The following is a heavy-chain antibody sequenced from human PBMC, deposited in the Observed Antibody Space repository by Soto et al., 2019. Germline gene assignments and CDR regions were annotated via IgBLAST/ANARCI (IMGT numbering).Heavy chain of an antibody. Sequence: PSETLSLTCTVSGGSISSSSYYWGWIRQPPGKGLEWIGSIYYSGSTYYNPSLKSRVTISVDTSKNQFSLKLSSVTAADTAVYSGARLSSDSSSWASNWFDPCGQGTLVTVS. CDR3: ARLSSDSSSWASNWFDP. V-gene: IGHV4-39*01. CDR2: IYYSGST. CDR1: GGSISSSSYY. J-gene: IGHJ5*02. D-gene: IGHD6-13*01.